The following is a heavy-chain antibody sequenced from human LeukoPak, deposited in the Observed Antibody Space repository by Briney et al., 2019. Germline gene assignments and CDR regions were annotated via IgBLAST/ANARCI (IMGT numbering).Heavy chain of an antibody. CDR1: GFTFSDYY. J-gene: IGHJ6*02. D-gene: IGHD1-1*01. CDR3: ARQNRWNDKVYYYYYGMDV. V-gene: IGHV3-11*01. Sequence: PGGSLRLSCAASGFTFSDYYMSWIRQAPGKGPEWVSYISSSGSTIYYADSVKGRFTISRDNAKNSLYLQMNSLRAEDTAVYYCARQNRWNDKVYYYYYGMDVWGQGTTVTVSS. CDR2: ISSSGSTI.